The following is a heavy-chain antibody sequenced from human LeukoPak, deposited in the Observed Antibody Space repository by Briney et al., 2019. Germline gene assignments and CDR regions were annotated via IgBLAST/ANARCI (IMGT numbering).Heavy chain of an antibody. CDR3: ARMDTAMVIGGWFDP. D-gene: IGHD5-18*01. V-gene: IGHV1-46*01. CDR2: INPSGGST. CDR1: GYTFTSYY. J-gene: IGHJ5*02. Sequence: ASVKVSCKASGYTFTSYYMHWVRQAPGQGLEWMGIINPSGGSTSYAQKFQGRVTMTRDMSTSTVYMELSSLRSEDTAVYYCARMDTAMVIGGWFDPWGQGTLVTVSS.